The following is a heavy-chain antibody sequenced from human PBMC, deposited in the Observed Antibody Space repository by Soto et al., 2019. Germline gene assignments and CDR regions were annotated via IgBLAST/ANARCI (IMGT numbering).Heavy chain of an antibody. CDR1: GYTFTSYD. CDR3: AREYSWDFWSGYYFSGPYYYYVDD. V-gene: IGHV1-8*01. J-gene: IGHJ6*03. CDR2: MNPNSGNT. Sequence: GASVKVSCKASGYTFTSYDINWVRQATGQGLEWMGWMNPNSGNTGYAQKFQGRVTMTRNTSISTAYMELSSLRSEDTAVYYCAREYSWDFWSGYYFSGPYYYYVDDWGKGTTVTVSS. D-gene: IGHD3-3*01.